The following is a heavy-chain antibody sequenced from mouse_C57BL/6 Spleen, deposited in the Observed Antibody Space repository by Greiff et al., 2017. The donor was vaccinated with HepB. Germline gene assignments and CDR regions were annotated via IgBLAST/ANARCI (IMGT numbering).Heavy chain of an antibody. CDR2: IYPGDGDT. J-gene: IGHJ2*01. CDR1: GYAFSSYW. V-gene: IGHV1-80*01. CDR3: ARRRSYYFDY. Sequence: VKLMESGAELVKPGASVKISCKASGYAFSSYWMNWVKQRPGKGLEWIGQIYPGDGDTNYNGKFKGKATLTADKSSSTAYMQLSSLTSEDSAVYFCARRRSYYFDYWGQGTTLTVSS.